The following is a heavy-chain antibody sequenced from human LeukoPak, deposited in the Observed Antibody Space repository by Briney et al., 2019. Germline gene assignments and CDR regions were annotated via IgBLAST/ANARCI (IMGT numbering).Heavy chain of an antibody. CDR1: GFTFSSYE. D-gene: IGHD3-22*01. CDR3: ARGDYYDSSGYPDY. Sequence: GGSLRLSCAASGFTFSSYEMNWVRQAPGKGLEWVSYISSSGSTIYYADSVKGRFTISRDSAKNSLYLQMNSLRAEDTAVYYCARGDYYDSSGYPDYWGQGTLVTVSS. J-gene: IGHJ4*02. V-gene: IGHV3-48*03. CDR2: ISSSGSTI.